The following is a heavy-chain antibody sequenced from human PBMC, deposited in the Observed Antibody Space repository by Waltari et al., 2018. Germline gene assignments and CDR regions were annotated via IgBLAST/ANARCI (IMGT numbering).Heavy chain of an antibody. V-gene: IGHV4-34*01. CDR3: ARYYYGSGSYWSYYYYGMDV. Sequence: QVQLQQWGAGLLKPSETLSLTCAVYGGSFSGYYWSWIRQPPGKGLEWIGEINHSGSTNCSPSLKSRVTISVDTSKNQCSLKLSSVTAADTAVYYCARYYYGSGSYWSYYYYGMDVWGQGTTVTVSS. D-gene: IGHD3-10*01. CDR1: GGSFSGYY. CDR2: INHSGST. J-gene: IGHJ6*02.